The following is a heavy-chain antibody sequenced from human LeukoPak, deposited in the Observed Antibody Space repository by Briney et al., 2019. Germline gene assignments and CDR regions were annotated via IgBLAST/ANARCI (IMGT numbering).Heavy chain of an antibody. CDR1: GFTFNSYA. V-gene: IGHV3-23*01. J-gene: IGHJ4*02. CDR2: IRGSGGGT. D-gene: IGHD6-19*01. CDR3: AKSGIGVVGYFDY. Sequence: GGSLRLSCAASGFTFNSYAMSWVRQAPGKGLEWVSAIRGSGGGTYYADSVKGRFTISRDNSKNTLYLQMNSLRDEDTALYYCAKSGIGVVGYFDYWGQGTVVSVSS.